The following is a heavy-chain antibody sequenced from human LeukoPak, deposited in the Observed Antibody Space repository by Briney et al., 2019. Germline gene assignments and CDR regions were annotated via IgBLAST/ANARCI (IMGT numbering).Heavy chain of an antibody. CDR1: GGSISSGDYY. Sequence: SETLSLTCTVSGGSISSGDYYWSWIRQPPGKGLEWIGYIYYSGSTYYNPSLKSRVTISVDTSKNQFSLKLSSVTAADRAVYYCARANYYDSLEDAFDIWGQGTMVTVSS. CDR2: IYYSGST. CDR3: ARANYYDSLEDAFDI. D-gene: IGHD3-22*01. J-gene: IGHJ3*02. V-gene: IGHV4-30-4*01.